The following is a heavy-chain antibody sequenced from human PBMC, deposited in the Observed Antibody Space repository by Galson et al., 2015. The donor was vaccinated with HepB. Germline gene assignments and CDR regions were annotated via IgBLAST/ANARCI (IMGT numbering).Heavy chain of an antibody. V-gene: IGHV3-23*01. CDR1: GFTFSSYA. J-gene: IGHJ6*03. CDR3: ARTPRYYYYMDV. CDR2: ISGSGGST. Sequence: SLRLSCAASGFTFSSYAMSWVRQAPGKGLEWVSAISGSGGSTYYADSVKGRFTISRDNSKNTLYLQMNSLRAEDTAVYYCARTPRYYYYMDVWGKGTTVTVSS.